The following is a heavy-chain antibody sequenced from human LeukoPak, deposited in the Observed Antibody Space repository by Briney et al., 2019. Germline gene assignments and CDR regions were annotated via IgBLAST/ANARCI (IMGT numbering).Heavy chain of an antibody. CDR3: ARCGGKWLHYMDV. J-gene: IGHJ6*03. CDR2: IYHSGSI. Sequence: SETLSLTCAVSGGSISSSNWWNWVRQPPGKGLEWIGEIYHSGSINYNPSLKSRVTISVDKSKNQFSLKLSSVTAADTAVYYCARCGGKWLHYMDVWGKGTTVTVSS. D-gene: IGHD5-12*01. CDR1: GGSISSSNW. V-gene: IGHV4-4*02.